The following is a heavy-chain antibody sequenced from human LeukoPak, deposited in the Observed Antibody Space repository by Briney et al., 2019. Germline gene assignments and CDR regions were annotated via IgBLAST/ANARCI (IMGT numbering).Heavy chain of an antibody. J-gene: IGHJ6*02. CDR1: GGSISSYY. V-gene: IGHV4-59*08. D-gene: IGHD3-10*01. CDR3: ARQGRESPNSYYGMDV. CDR2: IYCSGST. Sequence: SETLSLTCTVSGGSISSYYWSWIRQPPGKGLEWIGYIYCSGSTNYNPSLKSRVTISVDTSKNQFSLKLSSVTAADTAVYYCARQGRESPNSYYGMDVWGQGTTVTVSS.